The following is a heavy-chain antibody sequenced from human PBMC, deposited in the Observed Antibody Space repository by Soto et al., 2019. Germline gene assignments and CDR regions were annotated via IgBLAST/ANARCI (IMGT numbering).Heavy chain of an antibody. V-gene: IGHV4-39*01. Sequence: QLQLQESGPGLVKPSETLSLTCTVSGGSISSSNYYWGWIRQPPGKGLEGIGSIYYSGSTYYNPPLRSRVTISVDTSKTQFSLKLSSVTAADTAVYYCASLFHCSSTSCYYYYGMDVWGQGTTVTVSS. CDR2: IYYSGST. CDR1: GGSISSSNYY. CDR3: ASLFHCSSTSCYYYYGMDV. D-gene: IGHD2-2*01. J-gene: IGHJ6*02.